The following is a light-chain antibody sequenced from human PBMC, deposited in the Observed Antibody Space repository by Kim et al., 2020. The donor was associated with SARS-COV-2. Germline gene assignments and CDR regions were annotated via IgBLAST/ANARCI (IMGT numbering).Light chain of an antibody. CDR3: QVWDSSSDRVV. CDR2: YDS. J-gene: IGLJ2*01. V-gene: IGLV3-21*04. Sequence: APGKTARITCGENNIGSKSVHWYQQKPGRAPVLVIYYDSDRPSGIPERFSGSNSGNTATLTISRVEAGDEADYYCQVWDSSSDRVVFGGGTQLTVL. CDR1: NIGSKS.